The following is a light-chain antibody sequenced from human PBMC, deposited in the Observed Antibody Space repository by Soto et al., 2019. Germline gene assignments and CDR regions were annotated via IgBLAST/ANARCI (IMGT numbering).Light chain of an antibody. CDR1: QSLSSS. V-gene: IGKV3-11*01. CDR3: HQRSNWWT. J-gene: IGKJ1*01. CDR2: DTS. Sequence: PGERATLSCRASQSLSSSLAWYQQKSGQAPRVLIYDTSTRATGIPARFSGSGSGTDFTLTISSLEPEDSAVYYCHQRSNWWTFGQGTRVEIK.